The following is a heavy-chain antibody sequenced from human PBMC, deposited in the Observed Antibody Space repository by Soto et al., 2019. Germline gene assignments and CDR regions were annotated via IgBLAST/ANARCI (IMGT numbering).Heavy chain of an antibody. CDR2: IYYSGST. D-gene: IGHD6-6*01. Sequence: SETLSLTCTVSGGSVSSGSYYWSWIRQPPGKGLEWIGYIYYSGSTNYNPSLKSRVTISVDTSKNQFSLKLSSVTAADTAVYYCARTPSIAAIPYYFDYWGQGTLVTVS. V-gene: IGHV4-61*01. CDR3: ARTPSIAAIPYYFDY. CDR1: GGSVSSGSYY. J-gene: IGHJ4*02.